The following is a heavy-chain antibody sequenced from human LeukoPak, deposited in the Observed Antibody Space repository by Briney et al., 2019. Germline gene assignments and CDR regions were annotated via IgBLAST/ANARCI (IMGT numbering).Heavy chain of an antibody. CDR2: INTDGSDT. CDR3: AVSNWMDP. V-gene: IGHV3-74*01. CDR1: GFTFSSYW. Sequence: PGGSLRLSCAASGFTFSSYWMHWVRQPPGKGLVWVSHINTDGSDTNYADSVKGQFTISRDNAKNTLHLQMDSLTVEDTAVYYCAVSNWMDPWGQGTLVTVSS. J-gene: IGHJ5*02.